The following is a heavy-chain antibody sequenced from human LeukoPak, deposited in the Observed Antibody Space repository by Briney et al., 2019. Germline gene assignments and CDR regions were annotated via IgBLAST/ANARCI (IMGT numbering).Heavy chain of an antibody. CDR2: IYYSGST. V-gene: IGHV4-39*01. D-gene: IGHD3-9*01. Sequence: SETLSLTCAVYGGSFSGYYWSWIRQPPGKGLEWIGSIYYSGSTYYNPSLKSRVTISVDTSKNQSSLKLSSVTAADTAVYYCARLSYYDILTGYSPWGQGTLVTVSS. CDR1: GGSFSGYY. J-gene: IGHJ5*02. CDR3: ARLSYYDILTGYSP.